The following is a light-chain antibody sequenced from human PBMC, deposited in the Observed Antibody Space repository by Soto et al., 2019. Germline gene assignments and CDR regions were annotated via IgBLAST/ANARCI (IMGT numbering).Light chain of an antibody. V-gene: IGLV2-14*01. CDR2: EVT. Sequence: QSVLTQPPSASGSPGQSVTISCTGTSSDVGGYHYVSWYQQHPGKAPKLMIHEVTKRPSGVSNRFSGSKSGNTASLTISGLQAEDEADYYCSSYTSSSTLVFGGGTKVTVL. CDR1: SSDVGGYHY. J-gene: IGLJ2*01. CDR3: SSYTSSSTLV.